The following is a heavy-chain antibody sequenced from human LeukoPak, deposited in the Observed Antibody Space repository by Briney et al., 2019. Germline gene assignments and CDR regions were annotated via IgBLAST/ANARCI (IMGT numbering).Heavy chain of an antibody. CDR1: GGPMSRYH. Sequence: SETLSLTCSVWGGPMSRYHWSWMRQPPGKALEGIGYIYYSGSTNYNPSLKSRVTISVDTSKNQFSLKLSSVTAADTAVYYCARAYYDSSGYYSRGYYYGVDVWGQGTTVTVSS. CDR2: IYYSGST. J-gene: IGHJ6*02. D-gene: IGHD3-22*01. CDR3: ARAYYDSSGYYSRGYYYGVDV. V-gene: IGHV4-59*01.